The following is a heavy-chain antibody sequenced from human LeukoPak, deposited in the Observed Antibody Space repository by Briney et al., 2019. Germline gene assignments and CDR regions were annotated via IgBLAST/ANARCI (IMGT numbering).Heavy chain of an antibody. D-gene: IGHD6-19*01. Sequence: GGSLRLSCAASGFTFSDYYMSWVRQAPGKGLEWVSYISSSGSTIYYADSVKGRFTISRDNVKNSLYLQMNSLRAEDTAVYYCARAPYSSGWYFDYWGQGTLVPVSS. J-gene: IGHJ4*02. CDR3: ARAPYSSGWYFDY. CDR2: ISSSGSTI. V-gene: IGHV3-11*01. CDR1: GFTFSDYY.